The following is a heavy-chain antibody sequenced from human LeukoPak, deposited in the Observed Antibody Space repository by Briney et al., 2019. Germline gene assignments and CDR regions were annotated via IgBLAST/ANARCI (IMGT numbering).Heavy chain of an antibody. D-gene: IGHD2/OR15-2a*01. CDR2: VSPNSGGT. V-gene: IGHV1-2*06. Sequence: ASVTVSCKTSGNTFSGHYIHWVRQAPGQGLEWMGRVSPNSGGTDYALKFQGRVTMTRDTSISTAYMELSSLRSDDTAVYYCASPLYGNRFGMDVWGQGTTVTVSS. CDR3: ASPLYGNRFGMDV. J-gene: IGHJ6*02. CDR1: GNTFSGHY.